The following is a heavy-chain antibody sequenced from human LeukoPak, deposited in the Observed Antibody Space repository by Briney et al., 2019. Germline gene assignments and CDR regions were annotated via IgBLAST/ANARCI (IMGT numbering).Heavy chain of an antibody. D-gene: IGHD1-26*01. J-gene: IGHJ4*02. CDR3: ARKGYTASYYFLDY. V-gene: IGHV4-4*07. CDR2: IYTTGAT. CDR1: GGSIRSYF. Sequence: SETLSLTCTVSGGSIRSYFWGWVRHPAGKGLEWIGRIYTTGATLYNPYIKTRLTMSIDTSKNQFSLRLTSVVAADAAVYHRARKGYTASYYFLDYWSQGTLVTV.